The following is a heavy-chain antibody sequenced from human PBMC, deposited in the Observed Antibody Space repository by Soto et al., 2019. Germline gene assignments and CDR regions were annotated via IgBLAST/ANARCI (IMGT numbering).Heavy chain of an antibody. CDR1: GFTFSNSW. V-gene: IGHV3-7*04. Sequence: SLRLSCTASGFTFSNSWMSWVRQAPGKGLEWVANIKQDGSVKNYVDSVKGRVTISRDNAKNSLYLQMNSLRAEDTAVYCCARLWTTVTCDCWGRGTLVPV. J-gene: IGHJ4*02. D-gene: IGHD4-17*01. CDR3: ARLWTTVTCDC. CDR2: IKQDGSVK.